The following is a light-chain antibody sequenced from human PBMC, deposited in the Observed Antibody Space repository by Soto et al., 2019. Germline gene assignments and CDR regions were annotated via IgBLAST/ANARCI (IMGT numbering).Light chain of an antibody. Sequence: EIVLTQSPATLSLSPGERATLPCRASQSVSSDLAWYQQKPGQAPRLLIYDASNRATGIPARFSGSGSGTDFTLTISSLEPEDFAVYYCQQRSDWPRTFGQGTKLEIK. CDR2: DAS. CDR1: QSVSSD. J-gene: IGKJ2*01. CDR3: QQRSDWPRT. V-gene: IGKV3-11*01.